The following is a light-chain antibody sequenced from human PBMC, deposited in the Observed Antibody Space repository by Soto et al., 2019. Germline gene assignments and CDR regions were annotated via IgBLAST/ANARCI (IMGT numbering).Light chain of an antibody. V-gene: IGLV2-23*02. CDR2: EVT. Sequence: QSVLTQPASVSGSPGQSITISCAGTSGDVGSDNLVSWYQQHPAKAPKLMIYEVTKRPSGVSNRFSGSKSGNTASLTISGLQAEDEADYYCCSYAGSSTFLYVFGTGTKVTVL. CDR3: CSYAGSSTFLYV. CDR1: SGDVGSDNL. J-gene: IGLJ1*01.